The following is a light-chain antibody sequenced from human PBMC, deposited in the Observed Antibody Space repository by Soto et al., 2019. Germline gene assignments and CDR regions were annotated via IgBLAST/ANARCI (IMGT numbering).Light chain of an antibody. J-gene: IGKJ1*01. Sequence: EIVLTQSPGSLSLSPGERATLSCRASQSVDSSFFAWYQQKPGQAPRLLIYGASNMATGIPDRFSGRGSGTDFTLTITGLEPEEFAVYYCQQYVSSVTFGQGTKVEIK. CDR1: QSVDSSF. CDR3: QQYVSSVT. V-gene: IGKV3-20*01. CDR2: GAS.